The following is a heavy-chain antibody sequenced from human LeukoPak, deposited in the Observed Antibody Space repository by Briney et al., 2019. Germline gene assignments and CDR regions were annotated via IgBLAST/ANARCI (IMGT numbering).Heavy chain of an antibody. CDR2: ISVSGGST. CDR1: GFTFSSFA. V-gene: IGHV3-23*01. D-gene: IGHD3-16*02. J-gene: IGHJ5*02. CDR3: AKGAVAFGGVIGNWFDP. Sequence: GSLRLSCAGSGFTFSSFAMTWVRQAPGKGLEWASAISVSGGSTYYADSVKGRFTISRDNSKNTLYLQMNNLRAEDTAVYYCAKGAVAFGGVIGNWFDPWGQGTLVTVSS.